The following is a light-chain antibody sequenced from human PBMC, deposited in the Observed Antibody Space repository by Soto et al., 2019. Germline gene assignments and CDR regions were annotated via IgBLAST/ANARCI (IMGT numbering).Light chain of an antibody. CDR1: QSFSSY. V-gene: IGKV3-11*01. CDR3: QQRSNWPP. J-gene: IGKJ4*01. Sequence: EIVLTQSPATLSLSPGERDTISCRASQSFSSYLAWYQQKPGQAPRLLIYDASNRATGIPARFSGSGSGTDFTLAISSLEPEDFAVYYCQQRSNWPPFGGGTKV. CDR2: DAS.